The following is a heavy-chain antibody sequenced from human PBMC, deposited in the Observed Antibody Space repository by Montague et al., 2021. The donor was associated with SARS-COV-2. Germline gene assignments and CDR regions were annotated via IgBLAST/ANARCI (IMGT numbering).Heavy chain of an antibody. CDR2: IYTTGST. CDR3: AADAWATGTGFFDN. J-gene: IGHJ4*02. V-gene: IGHV4-61*02. CDR1: GGSISSGDYY. D-gene: IGHD1-1*01. Sequence: TLSLTCTVSGGSISSGDYYWSWLRQPAGRTLEWIGRIYTTGSTSYNPSLKSRVTISVDTPKNQFSLKLSSVTAADTAVYYCAADAWATGTGFFDNWGPGTLATVSS.